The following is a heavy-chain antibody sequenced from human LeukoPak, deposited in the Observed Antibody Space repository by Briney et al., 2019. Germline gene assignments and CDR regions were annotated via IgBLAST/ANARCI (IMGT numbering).Heavy chain of an antibody. CDR1: GFTFSSYS. CDR2: ISSSSSTI. D-gene: IGHD1-26*01. CDR3: VRGAEELEY. J-gene: IGHJ4*02. V-gene: IGHV3-48*04. Sequence: GGSLRLSCAASGFTFSSYSMNWVRQAPGKGLEWVSYISSSSSTIYYADSVKGRFTISRDNAKNSLYLQMNSLRAEDTAVYYCVRGAEELEYWGQGTLVTVSS.